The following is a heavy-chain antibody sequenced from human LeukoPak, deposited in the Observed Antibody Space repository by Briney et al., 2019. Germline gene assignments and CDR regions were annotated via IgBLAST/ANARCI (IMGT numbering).Heavy chain of an antibody. CDR3: ARVLSVFSISYVTRTDAFDI. D-gene: IGHD6-13*01. CDR2: INPSGSST. V-gene: IGHV1-46*01. CDR1: GYTFTSYY. Sequence: ASVKVSCKASGYTFTSYYMHWVRQAPGQGLEWMGIINPSGSSTSYAQKFQGRVTMTRDTSTSTVYMELSSLRSEDTAVYYCARVLSVFSISYVTRTDAFDIWGQGTMVTVSS. J-gene: IGHJ3*02.